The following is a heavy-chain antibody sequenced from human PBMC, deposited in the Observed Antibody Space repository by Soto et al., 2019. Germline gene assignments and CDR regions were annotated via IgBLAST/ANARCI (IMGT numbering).Heavy chain of an antibody. CDR2: FDPEDGET. D-gene: IGHD2-15*01. CDR1: GYTLTELS. CDR3: ATEGEGYCSGTSCLYHMDA. J-gene: IGHJ6*03. V-gene: IGHV1-24*01. Sequence: ASVKVSCKVSGYTLTELSMHWVRQAPGKGLEWMGGFDPEDGETIYAQKFQGRVTMTEDTSTDTAYMELSSLRSEDTAVYYCATEGEGYCSGTSCLYHMDAWGKGTTVTVSS.